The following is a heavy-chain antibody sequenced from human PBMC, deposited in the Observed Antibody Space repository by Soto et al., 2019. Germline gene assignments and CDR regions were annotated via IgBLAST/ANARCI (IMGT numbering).Heavy chain of an antibody. CDR2: ISSNGGST. V-gene: IGHV3-64*01. CDR1: GFTFSSYA. J-gene: IGHJ6*03. CDR3: AIDRAITDYYGSGSYYPYYYYYYYMDV. Sequence: GGSLRLSCAASGFTFSSYAMHWVRQAPGKGLEYVSAISSNGGSTYYANSVKGRFTISRDNSKNTLYLQMGSLRAEDMAVYYCAIDRAITDYYGSGSYYPYYYYYYYMDVWGKGTTVTVSS. D-gene: IGHD3-10*01.